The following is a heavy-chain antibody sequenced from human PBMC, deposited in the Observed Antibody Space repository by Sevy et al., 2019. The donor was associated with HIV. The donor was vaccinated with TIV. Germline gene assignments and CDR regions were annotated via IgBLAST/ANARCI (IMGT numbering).Heavy chain of an antibody. CDR1: GFTFDDYA. Sequence: GGSLRLSCAASGFTFDDYAMHWVRQAPGKGLEWVSGISWNSGSIGYAESVKGRFTSSRDNAKNSLYLQMNSLRAEDMALYCCAKDSSGQWLGNGEFDYWGQGTLVTVSS. J-gene: IGHJ4*02. CDR3: AKDSSGQWLGNGEFDY. V-gene: IGHV3-9*03. CDR2: ISWNSGSI. D-gene: IGHD6-19*01.